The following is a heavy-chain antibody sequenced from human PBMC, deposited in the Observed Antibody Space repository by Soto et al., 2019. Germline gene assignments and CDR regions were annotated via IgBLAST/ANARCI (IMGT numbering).Heavy chain of an antibody. D-gene: IGHD3-22*01. V-gene: IGHV4-34*01. CDR2: INHSGST. CDR1: GGSFSGYY. Sequence: SLTCAVYGGSFSGYYWSWIRQPPGKGLVWIGEINHSGSTNYNPSLKSRVTISVDTSKNQFSLKLSSVTAADTAVYYCARTYYYDSSGYYYAHYYYYYGMDVWGQGTTVTVSS. J-gene: IGHJ6*02. CDR3: ARTYYYDSSGYYYAHYYYYYGMDV.